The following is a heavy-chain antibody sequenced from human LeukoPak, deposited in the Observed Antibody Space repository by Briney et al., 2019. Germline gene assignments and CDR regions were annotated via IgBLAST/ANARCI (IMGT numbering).Heavy chain of an antibody. CDR1: GYTFTSYD. CDR3: ARGRGYCSGGSCLDAFDI. CDR2: MNPNSGNT. J-gene: IGHJ3*02. V-gene: IGHV1-8*01. D-gene: IGHD2-15*01. Sequence: ASVKVSCKASGYTFTSYDINWVRQATGQGLEWMGWMNPNSGNTGYAQKFQGRVTMTGNTSISTAYMELSSLRSEDTAVYYCARGRGYCSGGSCLDAFDIWGQGTMVTVSS.